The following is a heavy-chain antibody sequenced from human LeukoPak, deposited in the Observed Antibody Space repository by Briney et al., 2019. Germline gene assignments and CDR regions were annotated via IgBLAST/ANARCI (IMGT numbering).Heavy chain of an antibody. D-gene: IGHD5-18*01. Sequence: GGSLRLSCAVSGLTFSSSWMDWVRQAPGKGLEWVASINPDGNKKYSVDSVKGRFTISRDNAENSLYLQMNSLRVEDTAFYYCARDLAYSRLDYWGQGMLVTVSS. V-gene: IGHV3-7*01. J-gene: IGHJ4*02. CDR1: GLTFSSSW. CDR2: INPDGNKK. CDR3: ARDLAYSRLDY.